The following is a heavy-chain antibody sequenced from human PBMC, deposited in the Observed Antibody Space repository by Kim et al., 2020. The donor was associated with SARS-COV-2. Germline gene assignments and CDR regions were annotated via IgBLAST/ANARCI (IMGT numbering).Heavy chain of an antibody. J-gene: IGHJ6*01. CDR3: ARDISGSYGGDYYYYYGLD. D-gene: IGHD1-26*01. V-gene: IGHV1-3*01. CDR1: GYSFTYYA. CDR2: INVGNGHT. Sequence: ASVKVSCKASGYSFTYYAIHWLRQAPGQKLEWMGRINVGNGHTKFSQSFQDRVTITRDTSASTAYMEVSSLRSEDTAVYYCARDISGSYGGDYYYYYGLD.